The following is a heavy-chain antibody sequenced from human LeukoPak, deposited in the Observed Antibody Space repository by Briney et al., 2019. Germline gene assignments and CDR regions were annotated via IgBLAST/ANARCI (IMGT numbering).Heavy chain of an antibody. CDR2: ISGGGGTT. CDR3: AKGYSGSYLDY. CDR1: GFTFSSCA. Sequence: GGSLRLSCAASGFTFSSCAMTWVRQAPGKGLEWVSVISGGGGTTYYADSVKGRFTISRDNSENTLYLQMNSLRAEDTAVYYCAKGYSGSYLDYWGQGTLVTVSS. V-gene: IGHV3-23*01. J-gene: IGHJ4*02. D-gene: IGHD1-26*01.